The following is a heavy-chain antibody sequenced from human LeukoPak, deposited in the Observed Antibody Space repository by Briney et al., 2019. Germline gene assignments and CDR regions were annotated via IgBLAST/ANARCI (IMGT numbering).Heavy chain of an antibody. D-gene: IGHD6-19*01. CDR2: INHSGST. J-gene: IGHJ4*02. CDR3: ARGRRTAVAGTIFDY. CDR1: GGSFSGYY. V-gene: IGHV4-34*01. Sequence: SETLSLTCAVYGGSFSGYYWSWIRQPPGKGLGWIGEINHSGSTTYNPSLKSRVTISVDTSKNQFSLKLSSVTAADTAVYYCARGRRTAVAGTIFDYWGQGTLVTVSS.